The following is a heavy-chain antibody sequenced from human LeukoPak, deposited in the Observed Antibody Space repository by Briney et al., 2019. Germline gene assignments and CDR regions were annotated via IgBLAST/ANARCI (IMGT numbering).Heavy chain of an antibody. V-gene: IGHV1-2*02. Sequence: ASVKVPCKASGYTFTAYFMYWVRQAPGQGLEWMGWINPNSGGTNYAQKFQGRVTMTRDTSISTAYMELSRLRSDDTAVYYCARDRVVVPAAFDYWGQGTLVTVSS. CDR3: ARDRVVVPAAFDY. CDR2: INPNSGGT. CDR1: GYTFTAYF. J-gene: IGHJ4*02. D-gene: IGHD2-2*01.